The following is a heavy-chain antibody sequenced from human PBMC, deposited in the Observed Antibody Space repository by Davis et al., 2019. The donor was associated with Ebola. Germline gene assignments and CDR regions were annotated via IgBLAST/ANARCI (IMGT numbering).Heavy chain of an antibody. D-gene: IGHD6-6*01. CDR3: ARDRAYSSSPRYNWFDP. Sequence: ASVKVSCKASGYTFTSYYMHWVRQAPGQGLEWMGIINPSGGSTSYAQKFQGRVTMTRDTSTSTAYMELRSLRSDDTAVYYCARDRAYSSSPRYNWFDPWGQGTLVTVSS. CDR2: INPSGGST. V-gene: IGHV1-46*01. CDR1: GYTFTSYY. J-gene: IGHJ5*02.